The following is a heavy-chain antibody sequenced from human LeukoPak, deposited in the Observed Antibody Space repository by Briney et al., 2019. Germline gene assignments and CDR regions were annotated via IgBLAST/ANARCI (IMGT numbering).Heavy chain of an antibody. CDR1: GFTFNNYA. J-gene: IGHJ4*02. V-gene: IGHV3-23*01. CDR3: AREGYYGSGSPPSLYFDY. D-gene: IGHD3-10*01. Sequence: GGSLRLSCAASGFTFNNYAMSWVRQAPGKGLEWVSDISGSGGNTYYADSVKGRFTISRDNSRSTLYLQMNSLRPEDTAIYYCAREGYYGSGSPPSLYFDYWGQGTLVTVSS. CDR2: ISGSGGNT.